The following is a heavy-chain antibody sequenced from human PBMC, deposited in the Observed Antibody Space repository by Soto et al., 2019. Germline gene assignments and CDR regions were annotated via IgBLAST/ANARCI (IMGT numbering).Heavy chain of an antibody. CDR2: ISGSGGST. D-gene: IGHD6-19*01. V-gene: IGHV3-23*01. CDR1: GFTFSSYA. J-gene: IGHJ4*02. Sequence: GGSLRLSCAASGFTFSSYAMGWVRQAPGKGLEWVSAISGSGGSTYYADSVKGRFTISRDNSKNTLYLQMNSLRAEDTAVYYCARTGRQWLVLGFDYWGQGTLVTVSS. CDR3: ARTGRQWLVLGFDY.